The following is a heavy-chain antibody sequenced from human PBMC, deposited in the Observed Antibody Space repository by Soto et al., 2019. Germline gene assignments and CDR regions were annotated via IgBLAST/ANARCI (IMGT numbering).Heavy chain of an antibody. J-gene: IGHJ4*02. CDR2: ISYDGSNK. D-gene: IGHD3-3*01. V-gene: IGHV3-30*18. CDR3: AKGYTYYDFWSGYPDY. Sequence: QVQLVESGGGVVQPGRSLRLSCAASGFNFSSYGMHWVRQAPGKGLEWVAVISYDGSNKYYADSVKGRFTISRDNSKNTLYLQMNSLRAEDTAVYYCAKGYTYYDFWSGYPDYWGQGTLVTVSS. CDR1: GFNFSSYG.